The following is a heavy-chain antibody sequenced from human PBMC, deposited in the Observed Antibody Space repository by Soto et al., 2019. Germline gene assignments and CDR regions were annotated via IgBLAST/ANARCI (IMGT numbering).Heavy chain of an antibody. V-gene: IGHV3-74*02. CDR3: ARGDCVGGTCYSLAGSCYYYMDV. CDR1: GFTFSNYW. CDR2: INSDGSVS. Sequence: EVQLVESGGGLVQPGGSLRLSCAASGFTFSNYWMYWVRQAPGKGLEWVSRINSDGSVSSHADSVRGRLTISRDNVKNTLYLHMDSLRAEDTAVYFCARGDCVGGTCYSLAGSCYYYMDVWGNGTTVTVFS. D-gene: IGHD2-15*01. J-gene: IGHJ6*03.